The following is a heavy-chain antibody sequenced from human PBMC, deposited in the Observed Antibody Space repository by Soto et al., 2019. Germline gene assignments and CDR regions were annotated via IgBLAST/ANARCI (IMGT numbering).Heavy chain of an antibody. CDR2: VNTDESRT. CDR1: GFTFSGYW. J-gene: IGHJ4*02. CDR3: ARVLNGQWYFDY. Sequence: GGSLRVSCGAAGFTFSGYWMHWVRQAPGKGLVWVSRVNTDESRTSYADSVKGRFTISRDNAKNTLYLQMNSLRAEDTAVYYCARVLNGQWYFDYWGQGTQV. D-gene: IGHD6-19*01. V-gene: IGHV3-74*01.